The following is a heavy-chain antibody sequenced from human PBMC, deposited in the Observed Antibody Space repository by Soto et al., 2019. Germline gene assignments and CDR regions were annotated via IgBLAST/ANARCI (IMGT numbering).Heavy chain of an antibody. D-gene: IGHD3-22*01. CDR2: INAGNGNT. CDR1: GYTFTSYA. Sequence: ASVKVSCKASGYTFTSYAMHWVRQAPGQRLEWMGWINAGNGNTKYSQKFQGRVTITRDISASTAYMELSSMRSEDTAVYYCARVDYDSSGYWSLWGQGTLVTVSS. V-gene: IGHV1-3*01. J-gene: IGHJ4*02. CDR3: ARVDYDSSGYWSL.